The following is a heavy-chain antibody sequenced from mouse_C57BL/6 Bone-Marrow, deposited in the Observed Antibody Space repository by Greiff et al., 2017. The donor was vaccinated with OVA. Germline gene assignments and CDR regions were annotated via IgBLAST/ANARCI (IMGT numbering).Heavy chain of an antibody. D-gene: IGHD2-2*01. CDR2: IYPGNNNT. V-gene: IGHV1-76*01. Sequence: QVQLKQSGAELVRPGASVKLSCKASGYTFTDYYINWVKQRPGQGLEWIARIYPGNNNTYYNEKFKGKATLTAEKSSSTAYMQLSTLTSEDSAVYFCARCPHGYYDAMDYWGQGTSVTVSS. J-gene: IGHJ4*01. CDR3: ARCPHGYYDAMDY. CDR1: GYTFTDYY.